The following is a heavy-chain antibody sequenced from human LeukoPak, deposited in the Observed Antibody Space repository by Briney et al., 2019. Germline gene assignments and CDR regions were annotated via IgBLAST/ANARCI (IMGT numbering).Heavy chain of an antibody. Sequence: PSETPSLTCTVSGGSISSYYWSWIRQPPGKGLEWIGYIYYSGSTNYNPSLKSRVTISVDTSKNQFSLKLSSVTAADTAVYYCARHNPYCSGGSCYGGGDYWGQGTLVTVSS. CDR3: ARHNPYCSGGSCYGGGDY. J-gene: IGHJ4*02. CDR2: IYYSGST. V-gene: IGHV4-59*08. D-gene: IGHD2-15*01. CDR1: GGSISSYY.